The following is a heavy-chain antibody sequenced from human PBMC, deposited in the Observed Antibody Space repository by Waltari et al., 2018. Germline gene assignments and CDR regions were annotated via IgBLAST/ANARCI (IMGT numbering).Heavy chain of an antibody. V-gene: IGHV1-69*02. CDR1: GGTFTNYL. CDR2: SFPLLSIE. CDR3: ARGVTGPNYFYYMDV. Sequence: QVQLVQSGAEVKKPGSSVKISCEASGGTFTNYLLNWVRQAQGQGLEWMGRSFPLLSIENYPQKFQGRVTITADKSTSTAYMELSSLRSDDTAVYYCARGVTGPNYFYYMDVWGNGTTVIVSS. J-gene: IGHJ6*03. D-gene: IGHD5-18*01.